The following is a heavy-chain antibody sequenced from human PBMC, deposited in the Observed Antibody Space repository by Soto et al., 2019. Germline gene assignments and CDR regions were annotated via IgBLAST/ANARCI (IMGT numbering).Heavy chain of an antibody. CDR1: GFTFSDYA. J-gene: IGHJ6*02. Sequence: EVQVLESGGDLVQPGGSLRLSCAASGFTFSDYAKTWVRQAPGKGLDWVSRVSANGDITYYADSVKGRFTISRDNSNNTLLLQMNSLRAEDTALFYCARGDRGGSGSPASYYFSGLDVWGQGTTVTVSS. CDR2: VSANGDIT. D-gene: IGHD3-10*01. V-gene: IGHV3-23*01. CDR3: ARGDRGGSGSPASYYFSGLDV.